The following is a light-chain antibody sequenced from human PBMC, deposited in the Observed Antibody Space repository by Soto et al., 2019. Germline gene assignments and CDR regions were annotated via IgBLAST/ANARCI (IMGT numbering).Light chain of an antibody. Sequence: DIQMTQSPSTLSASVGDRVTITCRSSQRINSWLAGYQQKPGRAPKLLIYKASSLESGVPSRFSGSGSGTEFTLTISSLQPDDFATYYCQQYTSYSTFGQGTKVEIK. V-gene: IGKV1-5*03. J-gene: IGKJ1*01. CDR1: QRINSW. CDR3: QQYTSYST. CDR2: KAS.